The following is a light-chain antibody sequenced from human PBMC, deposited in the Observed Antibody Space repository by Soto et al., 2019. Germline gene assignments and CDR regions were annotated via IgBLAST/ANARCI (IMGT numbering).Light chain of an antibody. CDR2: RNN. Sequence: QSVLTQPPSASGTPGRGVTIPCSGTSPNIGSNYVFWYQHLPGTAPKLLIYRNNQRPSGVPDRFSGSKSGTSASLAISGLRSEDETDYYCAAWDDSLSGVVFGGGTKLTVL. CDR1: SPNIGSNY. J-gene: IGLJ2*01. V-gene: IGLV1-47*01. CDR3: AAWDDSLSGVV.